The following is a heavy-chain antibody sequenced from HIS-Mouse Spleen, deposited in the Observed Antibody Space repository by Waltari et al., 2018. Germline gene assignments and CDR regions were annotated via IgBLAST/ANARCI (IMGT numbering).Heavy chain of an antibody. V-gene: IGHV4-39*07. D-gene: IGHD6-13*01. CDR2: NYYSGST. Sequence: QLQLQESGPGLVKPSETLSLTCTVSGGSISSSSYYWGWIRPPPGKGLEWIGSNYYSGSTYYTPALKSRVTIAVDTSKNQFSLKLSSVTAADTAVYYCAREIPYSSSWYDWYFDLWGRGTLVTVSS. J-gene: IGHJ2*01. CDR3: AREIPYSSSWYDWYFDL. CDR1: GGSISSSSYY.